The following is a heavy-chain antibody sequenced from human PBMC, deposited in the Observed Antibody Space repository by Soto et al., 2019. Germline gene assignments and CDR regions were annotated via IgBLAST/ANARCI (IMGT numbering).Heavy chain of an antibody. CDR1: GDYIHVGGYY. D-gene: IGHD2-2*01. V-gene: IGHV4-30-4*01. J-gene: IGHJ5*02. CDR2: IYYTGKT. CDR3: GRDLTSNANCIDP. Sequence: SETLSLTCSVSGDYIHVGGYYWTWIRQRPGKGLEWMGYIYYTGKTYYNPSLESRLTMSVDRSKNQFSLRLTSVTAADTAVYFCGRDLTSNANCIDPWGQGTPVTVSS.